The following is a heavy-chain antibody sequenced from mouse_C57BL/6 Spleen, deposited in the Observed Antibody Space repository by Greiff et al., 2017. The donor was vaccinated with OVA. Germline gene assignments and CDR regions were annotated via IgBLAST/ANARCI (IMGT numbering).Heavy chain of an antibody. Sequence: VQLQQSGPELVKPGASVKISCKASGYSFTDYNMNWVKQSNGKSLEWIGVINPNYGTTSYNQKFKGKATLTVDQSASTAYMQINSLTSDDSAVYYCAREEELYNWDYFDYWGQGTTLTVSS. J-gene: IGHJ2*01. D-gene: IGHD4-1*01. CDR1: GYSFTDYN. CDR2: INPNYGTT. V-gene: IGHV1-39*01. CDR3: AREEELYNWDYFDY.